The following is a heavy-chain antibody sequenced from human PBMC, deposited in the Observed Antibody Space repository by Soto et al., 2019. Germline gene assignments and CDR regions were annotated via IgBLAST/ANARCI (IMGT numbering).Heavy chain of an antibody. V-gene: IGHV2-5*02. D-gene: IGHD2-2*01. CDR1: GFSLSTSGVG. J-gene: IGHJ6*03. Sequence: SGPTLVKPTQTLTLTCTFSGFSLSTSGVGVGWIRQPPGKALEWLALIYWDDDKRYSPSLKSRLTITKDTSKNQVVLTMTNMDPVDTATYYCARGQEDIVVVPPSGTTTYYYMDVWGKGTTVTVSS. CDR2: IYWDDDK. CDR3: ARGQEDIVVVPPSGTTTYYYMDV.